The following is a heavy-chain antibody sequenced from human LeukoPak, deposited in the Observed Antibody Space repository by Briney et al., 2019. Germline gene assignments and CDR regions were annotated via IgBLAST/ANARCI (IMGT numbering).Heavy chain of an antibody. J-gene: IGHJ3*02. CDR1: GGSFSGYY. CDR3: ARGSGFKYPTYYYDSSGYYDVAFDI. Sequence: NPSETLSLTCAVYGGSFSGYYWSWIRQPPGKGLEWIGEINHSGSTNYNPSLKSRVTISVDTSKNQFSLKLSSVTAADTAVYYCARGSGFKYPTYYYDSSGYYDVAFDIWGQGTMVTVSS. D-gene: IGHD3-22*01. V-gene: IGHV4-34*01. CDR2: INHSGST.